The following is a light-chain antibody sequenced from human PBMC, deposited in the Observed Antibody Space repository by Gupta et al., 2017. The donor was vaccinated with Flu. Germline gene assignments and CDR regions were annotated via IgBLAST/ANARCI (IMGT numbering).Light chain of an antibody. J-gene: IGLJ2*01. V-gene: IGLV1-36*01. CDR1: SSNIGNNA. Sequence: LLTLPQPPSAPARQRVTISCSGSSSNIGNNAVNWYQQLPGTAPKLLIYSDDLRPSGVSDRFSGSKSGTSASLAISGLQSEDEADYYCAAWDDSLNGVVFGGGTKLTVL. CDR3: AAWDDSLNGVV. CDR2: SDD.